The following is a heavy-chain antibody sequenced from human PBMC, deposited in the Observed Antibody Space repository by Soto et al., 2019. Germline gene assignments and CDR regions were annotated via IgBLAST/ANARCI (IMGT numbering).Heavy chain of an antibody. CDR1: GDSVFGSSVA. CDR3: ARSEEDSDYYYYGLDV. Sequence: QTLPLTCVISGDSVFGSSVALKLVRHSPSRCLEWVGRTYYRSRWYSEFAVSFIGRIVINADTSKNQFSLQLNSVTPEDTAVYFCARSEEDSDYYYYGLDVWGQGTTVTVSS. D-gene: IGHD2-15*01. CDR2: TYYRSRWYS. V-gene: IGHV6-1*01. J-gene: IGHJ6*02.